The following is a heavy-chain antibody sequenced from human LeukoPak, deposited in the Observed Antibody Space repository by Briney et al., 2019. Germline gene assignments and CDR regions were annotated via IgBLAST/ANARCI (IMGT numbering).Heavy chain of an antibody. CDR2: INHSGST. CDR3: ARARGSGRYYYYGMDV. V-gene: IGHV4-34*01. D-gene: IGHD1-26*01. J-gene: IGHJ6*02. Sequence: PSETLSLTCAVYGGSFSGYCWSWIRQPPGKGLEWIGEINHSGSTNYNPSLKSRVTISVDTSKNQFSLKLSSVTAADTAVYYCARARGSGRYYYYGMDVWAKGPRSPSP. CDR1: GGSFSGYC.